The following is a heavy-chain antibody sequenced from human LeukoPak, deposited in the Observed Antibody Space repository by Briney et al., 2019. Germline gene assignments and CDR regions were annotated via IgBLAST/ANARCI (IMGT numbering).Heavy chain of an antibody. V-gene: IGHV4-34*01. D-gene: IGHD5-24*01. Sequence: PSETLSLTCAVYGGSFSGYYWSWIRQPPGKGLEWIGEINHSGSTNYNPSLKSRVTISVDTSKNQFSLKLSSVTAADTAVYYCARLWLQSDRVDYWGQGTLVTVSS. CDR1: GGSFSGYY. CDR2: INHSGST. J-gene: IGHJ4*02. CDR3: ARLWLQSDRVDY.